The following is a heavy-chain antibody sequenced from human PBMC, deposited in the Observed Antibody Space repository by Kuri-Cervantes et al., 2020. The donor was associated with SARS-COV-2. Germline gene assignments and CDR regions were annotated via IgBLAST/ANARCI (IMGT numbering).Heavy chain of an antibody. D-gene: IGHD2-2*01. CDR3: ARASCSSTSCYGWFDS. J-gene: IGHJ5*01. V-gene: IGHV4-30-2*01. CDR2: IYHSGST. CDR1: GGSISSGGYY. Sequence: SCTVSGGSISSGGYYWSWIRQPPGKGLEWIGYIYHSGSTYYNPSLKSRVTTSVDRSKNQFSLKLSSVTAADTAVYYCARASCSSTSCYGWFDSWGQGTLVTVSS.